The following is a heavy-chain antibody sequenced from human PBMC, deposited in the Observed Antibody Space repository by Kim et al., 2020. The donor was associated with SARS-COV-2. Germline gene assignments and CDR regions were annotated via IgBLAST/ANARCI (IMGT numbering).Heavy chain of an antibody. V-gene: IGHV4-39*01. CDR1: GGSISTSRFY. Sequence: SETLSLTCNVSGGSISTSRFYWGWLRQPPGKGLEWIGSIYYSGSTYYNPSLLSRVTISVDTAKSRFSLKLSSVTAADTAVYFCARHPHTTSTMDVWGQGT. CDR2: IYYSGST. J-gene: IGHJ6*02. CDR3: ARHPHTTSTMDV. D-gene: IGHD2-2*01.